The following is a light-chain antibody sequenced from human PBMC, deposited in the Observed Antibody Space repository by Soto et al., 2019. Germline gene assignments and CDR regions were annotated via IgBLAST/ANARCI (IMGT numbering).Light chain of an antibody. CDR2: AAS. Sequence: EIQLTQSPSFLSASVGDRVTITCRASQGSSSYLAWYQQKPGKAPKLLIYAASTLQSGVPSRFSGSGSGTEFTLTISSLQPEDFATDYCQQLNSYPITFGQGTRLEIK. CDR3: QQLNSYPIT. J-gene: IGKJ5*01. V-gene: IGKV1-9*01. CDR1: QGSSSY.